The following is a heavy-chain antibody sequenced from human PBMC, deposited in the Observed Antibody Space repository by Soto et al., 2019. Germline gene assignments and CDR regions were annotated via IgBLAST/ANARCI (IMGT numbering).Heavy chain of an antibody. CDR2: ISPMFGAA. D-gene: IGHD3-10*01. V-gene: IGHV1-69*19. J-gene: IGHJ4*02. Sequence: QVQLVQSGAEMKKPGSSVKVSCQSSGGTFNTYPMNWVRQAPGQGPEWIGDISPMFGAANYAPKFQGRVTITADESTGTSYMQLSSLTSEDTALYFCAREVQVHAPAFVYWGQGTLVTVSS. CDR1: GGTFNTYP. CDR3: AREVQVHAPAFVY.